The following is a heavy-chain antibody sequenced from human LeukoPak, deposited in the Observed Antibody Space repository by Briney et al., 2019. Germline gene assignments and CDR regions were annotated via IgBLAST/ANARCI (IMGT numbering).Heavy chain of an antibody. Sequence: GGSLRLSCAASGFTFDDHGMSWVRQAPGKGLEWVSGIKWDGGRTGYADSVKGRFTISRDNAKNSVYLQMNSLRAEDTALYYCARTPIAGQQLVDYYYYMDVWGKGTTVTVSS. D-gene: IGHD6-13*01. CDR1: GFTFDDHG. J-gene: IGHJ6*03. CDR3: ARTPIAGQQLVDYYYYMDV. CDR2: IKWDGGRT. V-gene: IGHV3-20*04.